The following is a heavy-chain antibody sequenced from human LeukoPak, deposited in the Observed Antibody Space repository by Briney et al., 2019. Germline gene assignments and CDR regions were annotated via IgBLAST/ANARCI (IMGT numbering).Heavy chain of an antibody. D-gene: IGHD4-17*01. Sequence: PGGSLRLSCAASGFTFSSYWMGWVRQAPGKGLEWVANIKQDGSEKYYVDSVKGRFTISRDNAKNSLYLQMNSLRAEDTAVYYCARDIDNYGDYIPYWGQGTLVTVSS. CDR3: ARDIDNYGDYIPY. CDR1: GFTFSSYW. J-gene: IGHJ4*02. CDR2: IKQDGSEK. V-gene: IGHV3-7*01.